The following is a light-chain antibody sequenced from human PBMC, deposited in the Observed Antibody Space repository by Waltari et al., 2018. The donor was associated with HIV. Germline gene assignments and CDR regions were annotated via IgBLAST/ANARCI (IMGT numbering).Light chain of an antibody. Sequence: EIVMTQSPATLSLSPGERATLSCRASQSVSSSYLSWYQQRSGQTPSLLIYGASTRATGIPARFSGSGSGTDVTLTISSLQPEDFAVYYCQQDDNLPWTFGQGTKVEIK. CDR1: QSVSSSY. J-gene: IGKJ1*01. CDR3: QQDDNLPWT. CDR2: GAS. V-gene: IGKV3D-7*01.